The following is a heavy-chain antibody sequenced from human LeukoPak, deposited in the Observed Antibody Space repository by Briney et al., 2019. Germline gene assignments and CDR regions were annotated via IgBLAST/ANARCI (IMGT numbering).Heavy chain of an antibody. V-gene: IGHV1-24*01. J-gene: IGHJ5*02. Sequence: GASVKVSCKVSGYTLTELSMHWVRQAPGKGLEWMGGFDPEDGETIYAQKFQGRVTMTEDTSTDTAYMELSSLRSEDTAVYYCARDLIRYQLPLDPWFDPWGQGTLVTVSS. CDR3: ARDLIRYQLPLDPWFDP. D-gene: IGHD2-2*01. CDR2: FDPEDGET. CDR1: GYTLTELS.